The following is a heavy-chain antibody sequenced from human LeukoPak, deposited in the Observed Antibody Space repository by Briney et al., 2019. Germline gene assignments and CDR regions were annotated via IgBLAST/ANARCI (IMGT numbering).Heavy chain of an antibody. CDR2: IYTSGST. J-gene: IGHJ6*03. Sequence: SETLSLTCTVSGGSINSGSYYWSWIRQPAGKGLEWIGRIYTSGSTNYNPSLKSRVTISLDTSNNQFSLKLTSVTAADTAVYYCATGDYFYYYYYYMDVWGKGTTVTVSS. V-gene: IGHV4-61*02. CDR1: GGSINSGSYY. CDR3: ATGDYFYYYYYYMDV. D-gene: IGHD2/OR15-2a*01.